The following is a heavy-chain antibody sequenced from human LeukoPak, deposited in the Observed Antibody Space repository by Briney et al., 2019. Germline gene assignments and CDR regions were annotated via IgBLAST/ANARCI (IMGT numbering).Heavy chain of an antibody. CDR1: RYTFTGYY. CDR2: INPNSGDT. CDR3: ARVGATGTTSRFDY. Sequence: ASVKVSCKASRYTFTGYYMNWVRQAPGQGLEWMGWINPNSGDTNYAQKFQGRVTMTRDTSISTAYMELSRLRSDEAAVYYCARVGATGTTSRFDYWGQGTLVTVSS. V-gene: IGHV1-2*02. J-gene: IGHJ4*02. D-gene: IGHD1-1*01.